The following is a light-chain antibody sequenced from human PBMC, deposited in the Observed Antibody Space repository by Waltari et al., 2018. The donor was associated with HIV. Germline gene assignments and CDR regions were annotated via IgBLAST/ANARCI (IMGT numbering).Light chain of an antibody. Sequence: EVVLTQSPGTLSLSPGDRATLACRASQSINSTYLAWYQQHPGQTPIGIPDRFSGSGSGTDFTLTIARLEPGDFAVYYCHQYGSSPRTFGQGTKVDIK. V-gene: IGKV3-20*01. CDR1: QSINSTY. CDR3: HQYGSSPRT. J-gene: IGKJ1*01.